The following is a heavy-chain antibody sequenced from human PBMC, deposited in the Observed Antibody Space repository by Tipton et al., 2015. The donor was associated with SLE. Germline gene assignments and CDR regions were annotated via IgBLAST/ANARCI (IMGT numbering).Heavy chain of an antibody. V-gene: IGHV4-34*01. CDR2: INHRGST. D-gene: IGHD5-12*01. CDR3: ARGAVADS. J-gene: IGHJ4*02. CDR1: GGSLSNYY. Sequence: TLSLTCGVYGGSLSNYYWNWIRQPPGKGLEWIGKINHRGSTDYDPSLKSRVTISLDTPKNQFSLKLSSVTAADTAVYYCARGAVADSWGQGTLVTVSS.